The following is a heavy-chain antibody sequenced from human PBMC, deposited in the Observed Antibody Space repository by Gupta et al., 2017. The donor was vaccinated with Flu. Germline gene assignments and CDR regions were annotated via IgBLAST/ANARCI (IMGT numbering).Heavy chain of an antibody. Sequence: MSWIRQAPGKGLEWISCISSSGKSLYYADSVRGRFTISRDNAKNSLYLQMNSLRAEDTAVYYCARDRMWEELRALDVWGQGTMVTVSS. J-gene: IGHJ3*01. V-gene: IGHV3-11*01. D-gene: IGHD1-26*01. CDR2: ISSSGKSL. CDR3: ARDRMWEELRALDV.